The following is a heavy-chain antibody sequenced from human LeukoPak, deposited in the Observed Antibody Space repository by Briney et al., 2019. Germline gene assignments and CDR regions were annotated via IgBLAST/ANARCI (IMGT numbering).Heavy chain of an antibody. J-gene: IGHJ5*02. CDR3: ARESSGTYDGNWFDP. CDR1: GFTFSSYS. CDR2: ISSSSSTI. D-gene: IGHD1-26*01. V-gene: IGHV3-48*04. Sequence: PGGSLRLSCAASGFTFSSYSMNWVRQAPGKGLEWVSYISSSSSTIYYGDSVKGRFTISRDNAKNSLYLQMNSLRAEDTAVYLCARESSGTYDGNWFDPWGQGTLVTVSS.